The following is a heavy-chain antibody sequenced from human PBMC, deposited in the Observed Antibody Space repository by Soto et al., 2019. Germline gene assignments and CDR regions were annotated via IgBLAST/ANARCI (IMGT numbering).Heavy chain of an antibody. Sequence: PGGSLRLSCAASGFTFSSYSMNWVRQAPGKGLEWVSSISSSSSYIYYADSVKGRFTISRDNAKNSLYLQMNSLRAEDTAVYYCARHVGIAAAGPSDWGQGTLVTVSS. CDR1: GFTFSSYS. J-gene: IGHJ4*02. D-gene: IGHD6-13*01. CDR3: ARHVGIAAAGPSD. CDR2: ISSSSSYI. V-gene: IGHV3-21*01.